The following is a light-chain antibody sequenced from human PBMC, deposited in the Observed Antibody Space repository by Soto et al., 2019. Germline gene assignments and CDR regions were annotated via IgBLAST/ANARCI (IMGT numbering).Light chain of an antibody. Sequence: QSALTQPPSASGPPGQSVTISCTGTSSDVGGYKYVSWYQQHPGKAPKLMIYEVTKRPSGVPDRFSGSKSGNTASLTVSGLQAEDEADYYCSAYAGSNNFVVFGGGTQLTVL. V-gene: IGLV2-8*01. J-gene: IGLJ2*01. CDR2: EVT. CDR1: SSDVGGYKY. CDR3: SAYAGSNNFVV.